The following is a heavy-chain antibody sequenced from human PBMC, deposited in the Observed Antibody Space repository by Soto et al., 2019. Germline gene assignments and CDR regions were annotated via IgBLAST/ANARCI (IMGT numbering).Heavy chain of an antibody. CDR2: INPSGGST. D-gene: IGHD1-7*01. J-gene: IGHJ6*02. Sequence: ASVKVSCKASGYTFTSYYVHWVRQAPGQGLEWMGIINPSGGSTSYAQKFQGRVTMTRDTSTSTVYMELSSLRSEDTAVYYCARGRYNWNYDYYYYYGMDVWGQGTTVTVSS. CDR1: GYTFTSYY. V-gene: IGHV1-46*01. CDR3: ARGRYNWNYDYYYYYGMDV.